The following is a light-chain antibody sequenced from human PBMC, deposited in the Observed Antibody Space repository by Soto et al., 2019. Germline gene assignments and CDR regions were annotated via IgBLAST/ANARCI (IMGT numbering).Light chain of an antibody. J-gene: IGKJ1*01. CDR1: QSMSDY. V-gene: IGKV1-39*01. CDR3: QQSYNTPCT. Sequence: DIQMTQSPSSLSASVGDRVTITCRESQSMSDYLSWYQQKPGMAPKLLIYGATTLERGVLPRFSGSGSGTDFSLTISRLQPEDFATYHFQQSYNTPCTFCQGNKVEVK. CDR2: GAT.